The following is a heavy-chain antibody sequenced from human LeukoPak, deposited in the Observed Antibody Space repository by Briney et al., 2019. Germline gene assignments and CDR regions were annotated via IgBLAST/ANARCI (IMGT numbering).Heavy chain of an antibody. D-gene: IGHD3/OR15-3a*01. CDR2: IKVDGSET. CDR3: VREDWGDV. Sequence: GGSLRLSCEASGFTFSNYWMSWVRQAPGKGLEWVANIKVDGSETYYVDSVKGRFTISRDNAKKSLYLQMNSLRAEDTAVYYCVREDWGDVWGQGTTVTVSS. CDR1: GFTFSNYW. V-gene: IGHV3-7*05. J-gene: IGHJ6*02.